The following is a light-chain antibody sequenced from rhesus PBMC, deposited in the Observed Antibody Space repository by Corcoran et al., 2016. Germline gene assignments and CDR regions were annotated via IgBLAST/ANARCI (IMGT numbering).Light chain of an antibody. CDR1: SSQIGGYTG. CDR3: GSYRTGSIYI. V-gene: IGLV2-38*01. J-gene: IGLJ1*01. CDR2: GAS. Sequence: SAPPPPPSVPNPLRRPLPISRPGTSSQIGGYTGAPWYHQPQGPAPRVLIYGASKRPSGVSDRFSGSKSGNTPSLTISGLQAEDGADYYCGSYRTGSIYIFGTGTRLTVL.